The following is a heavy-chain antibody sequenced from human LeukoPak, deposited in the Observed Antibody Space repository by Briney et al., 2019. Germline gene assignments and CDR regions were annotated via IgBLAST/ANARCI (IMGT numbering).Heavy chain of an antibody. V-gene: IGHV1-2*02. D-gene: IGHD3-22*01. CDR3: ARSYHYYDSSGCSMGDTFEI. Sequence: ASVKVSCKASGYTFTDYYMHWVRQAPGQGLEWMGWIDPNSGDTNYAQKFQGRVTMTRDTSISTAYMELSRLRSDDTAVYYCARSYHYYDSSGCSMGDTFEIWGQGTMVTVSS. J-gene: IGHJ3*02. CDR2: IDPNSGDT. CDR1: GYTFTDYY.